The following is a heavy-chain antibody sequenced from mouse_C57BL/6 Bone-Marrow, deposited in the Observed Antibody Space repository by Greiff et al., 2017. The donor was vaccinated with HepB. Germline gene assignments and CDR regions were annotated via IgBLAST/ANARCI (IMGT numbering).Heavy chain of an antibody. D-gene: IGHD2-3*01. Sequence: EVQLLQSGGGLVKPGGSLKLSCAASGFTFSDYGMHWVRQAPEKGLEWVAYISSGSSNIYYADTVKGRFTISRDNAKNTLILQMTSLRSEDTAMDYCAGGDGYHPDYWGQGTTLTVSA. V-gene: IGHV5-17*01. CDR3: AGGDGYHPDY. CDR2: ISSGSSNI. CDR1: GFTFSDYG. J-gene: IGHJ2*01.